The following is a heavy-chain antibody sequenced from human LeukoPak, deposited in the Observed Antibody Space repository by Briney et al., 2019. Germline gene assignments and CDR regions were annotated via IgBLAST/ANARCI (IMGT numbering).Heavy chain of an antibody. CDR1: GFTFDDHA. V-gene: IGHV3-43D*04. CDR2: ISWDGGST. J-gene: IGHJ4*02. Sequence: GGSLRLSCAASGFTFDDHAMHWVRQAPGKGLEWVSLISWDGGSTYYADSVKGRFTISRDNSKNSLYLQMNSLRAEDTALYYCAKGYYYDSSGYRGDFDYWGQGTLVTVSS. D-gene: IGHD3-22*01. CDR3: AKGYYYDSSGYRGDFDY.